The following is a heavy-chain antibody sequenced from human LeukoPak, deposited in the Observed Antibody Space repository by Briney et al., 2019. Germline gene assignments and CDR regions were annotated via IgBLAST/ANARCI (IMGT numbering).Heavy chain of an antibody. Sequence: ASVKVSCKASGYTFTDYYIHWVRQAPGQGLEWMGWINPNSGGTKYAQKFQGRVTMTTDTSISTAYMEMSRLTSDDTAVYYCARDAHNGYEFHDWFGPWGQGALVTVSS. J-gene: IGHJ5*02. CDR1: GYTFTDYY. D-gene: IGHD5-12*01. CDR3: ARDAHNGYEFHDWFGP. CDR2: INPNSGGT. V-gene: IGHV1-2*02.